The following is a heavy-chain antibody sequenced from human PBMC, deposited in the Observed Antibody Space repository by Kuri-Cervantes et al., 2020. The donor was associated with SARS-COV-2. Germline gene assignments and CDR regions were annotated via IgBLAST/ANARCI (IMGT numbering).Heavy chain of an antibody. Sequence: GESLKISCAASGFTVSSNYMTWVRQAPGKGLEWVSTIYTGGSTDYADSVKGRFTISRDNSKNTLSLQVNSLRAEDTAVYYCAKESSAYAHGYYYMDVWGKGTTVTVSS. V-gene: IGHV3-53*01. CDR3: AKESSAYAHGYYYMDV. J-gene: IGHJ6*03. CDR2: IYTGGST. D-gene: IGHD5-12*01. CDR1: GFTVSSNY.